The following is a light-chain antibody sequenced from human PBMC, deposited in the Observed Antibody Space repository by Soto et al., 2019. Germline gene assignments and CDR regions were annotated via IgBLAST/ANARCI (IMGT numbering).Light chain of an antibody. J-gene: IGKJ2*01. V-gene: IGKV2-28*01. CDR1: QSLLHSNGYNY. CDR2: LGS. CDR3: LQALQTPYT. Sequence: DIVMTQSPLSLPVTPGEPASISCRSSQSLLHSNGYNYLDWYLQKPRQSPQLLIYLGSNRASGVPDRFSGSGSGTDFTLKISRVEAEDVGFYYCLQALQTPYTFGQGTKLEIK.